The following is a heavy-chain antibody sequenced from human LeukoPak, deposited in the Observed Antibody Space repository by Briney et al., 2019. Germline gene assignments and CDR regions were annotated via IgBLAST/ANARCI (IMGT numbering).Heavy chain of an antibody. Sequence: PGGSLRLSCAASGFTFTTYGMNWVRQAPGKGLEWVSYLSGRSNSIYYAESVKGRFTISRDNAKNSLYLQMNSLRDEDTAVYYCARGGYSYWACMDVWGQGTTVTVSS. J-gene: IGHJ6*02. CDR3: ARGGYSYWACMDV. D-gene: IGHD5-18*01. V-gene: IGHV3-48*02. CDR2: LSGRSNSI. CDR1: GFTFTTYG.